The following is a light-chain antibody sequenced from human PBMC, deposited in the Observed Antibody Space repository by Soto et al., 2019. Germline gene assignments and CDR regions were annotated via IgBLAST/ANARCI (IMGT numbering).Light chain of an antibody. Sequence: QSVLNQPPSASGTPVQRVTISCSGSSSNIGSNTVNWYQQLPGTAPKLLIYTNDQRPSGVPDRFSGSRSGTSASLAISGLQFEDEADYHCSSWDDNLDAVVFGAGTKVTVL. V-gene: IGLV1-44*01. CDR3: SSWDDNLDAVV. CDR1: SSNIGSNT. CDR2: TND. J-gene: IGLJ1*01.